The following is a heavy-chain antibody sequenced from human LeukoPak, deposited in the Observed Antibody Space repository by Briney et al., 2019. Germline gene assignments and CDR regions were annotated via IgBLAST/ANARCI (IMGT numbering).Heavy chain of an antibody. CDR3: ATGGRYSSSDY. CDR1: GFTFSSYG. V-gene: IGHV3-33*01. J-gene: IGHJ4*02. Sequence: GGSLRLSCAASGFTFSSYGMHWVRQAPGKGLEWVAVIWYDGSNKYYADSVKGRFTISRDNSKNTLYLQMNSLRAEDTAVYYCATGGRYSSSDYWGQGTLVTVSS. D-gene: IGHD6-19*01. CDR2: IWYDGSNK.